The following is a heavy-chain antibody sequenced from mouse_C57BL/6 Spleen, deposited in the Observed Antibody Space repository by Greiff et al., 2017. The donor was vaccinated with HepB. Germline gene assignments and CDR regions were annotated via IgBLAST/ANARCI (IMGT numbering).Heavy chain of an antibody. CDR3: AREGGYYGFDY. V-gene: IGHV5-6*01. CDR2: ISSGGSYT. D-gene: IGHD2-1*01. Sequence: EVQGVESGGDLVKPGGSLKLSCAASGFTFSSYGMSWVRQTPDKRLEWVATISSGGSYTYYPDSVKGRFTISRDNAKNTLYLQMSSLKSEDTAMYYCAREGGYYGFDYWGQGTTLTVSS. CDR1: GFTFSSYG. J-gene: IGHJ2*01.